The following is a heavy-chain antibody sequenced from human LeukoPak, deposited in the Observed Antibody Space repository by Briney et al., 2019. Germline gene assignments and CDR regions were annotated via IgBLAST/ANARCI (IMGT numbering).Heavy chain of an antibody. J-gene: IGHJ4*02. CDR3: ASPVAVAGTSFDY. Sequence: GGSLRLSCAASGFTFSSYSMSWVRQAPGKGLEWVSSISSSSSYIYYADSVKGRFTISRDNAKNSLYLQMNSLRAEDTAVYYCASPVAVAGTSFDYWGQGTLVTVSS. V-gene: IGHV3-21*01. D-gene: IGHD6-19*01. CDR1: GFTFSSYS. CDR2: ISSSSSYI.